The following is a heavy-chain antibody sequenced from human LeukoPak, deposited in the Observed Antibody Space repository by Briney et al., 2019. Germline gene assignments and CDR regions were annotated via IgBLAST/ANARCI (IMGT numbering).Heavy chain of an antibody. V-gene: IGHV3-23*01. Sequence: PGGSLRLSCAASGFTFSSYGMSWVRQAPGKGLEWVSAISGSGGSTYYADSVKGRFTIYRDNSKNTVYLQMNSLKTEDTAVYYCTRGSYQFEYWGQGTLVTVSS. CDR3: TRGSYQFEY. CDR1: GFTFSSYG. J-gene: IGHJ4*02. CDR2: ISGSGGST.